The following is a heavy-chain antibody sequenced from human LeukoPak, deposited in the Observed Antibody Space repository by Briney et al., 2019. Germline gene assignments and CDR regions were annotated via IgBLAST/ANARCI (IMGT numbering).Heavy chain of an antibody. CDR3: ARGGEGLVAPSY. D-gene: IGHD3-16*01. CDR1: GYTFSSYV. J-gene: IGHJ4*02. Sequence: ASVKISCTTSGYTFSSYVMNWVRQTPGQGLEWMGWINTNSGEATYAPGFKGRFVFSLGTSVSTAYLQISSLKADDAAVYYCARGGEGLVAPSYWGQGTLVTVSS. V-gene: IGHV7-4-1*02. CDR2: INTNSGEA.